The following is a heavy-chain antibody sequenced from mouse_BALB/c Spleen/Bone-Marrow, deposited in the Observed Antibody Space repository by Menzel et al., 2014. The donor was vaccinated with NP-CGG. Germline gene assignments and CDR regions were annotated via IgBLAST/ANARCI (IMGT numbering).Heavy chain of an antibody. Sequence: VQLKQSGPELVKPGASMKISCKASGYSFTGYTMNWVKQSHGKNPEWIGLINPYNGGTNYNQKFKGKATLTVGKSSSTAYMELLSLTSEDSAVYYCARGLEYTMDYWGQGTSVTVSS. CDR3: ARGLEYTMDY. CDR2: INPYNGGT. J-gene: IGHJ4*01. V-gene: IGHV1-18*01. D-gene: IGHD2-13*01. CDR1: GYSFTGYT.